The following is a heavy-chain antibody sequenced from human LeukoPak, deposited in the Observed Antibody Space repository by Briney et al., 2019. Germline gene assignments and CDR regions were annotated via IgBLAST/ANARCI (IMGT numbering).Heavy chain of an antibody. V-gene: IGHV1-18*01. CDR1: GYTFTSYG. J-gene: IGHJ4*02. CDR3: ARLASEAHFAY. Sequence: ASVKVSCKASGYTFTSYGISWVRQAPGQGLEWMGWISAYNGNTNYARKLQGRVTMTTHTSTSTAYMELRSLRSDDTAVYYCARLASEAHFAYWGQGTLVTVSS. D-gene: IGHD3-3*02. CDR2: ISAYNGNT.